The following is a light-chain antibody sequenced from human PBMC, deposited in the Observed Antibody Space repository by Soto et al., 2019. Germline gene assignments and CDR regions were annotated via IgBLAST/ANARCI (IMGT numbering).Light chain of an antibody. CDR1: QSVSSSY. CDR3: QPYGSSPRT. Sequence: EIVLTQSPGTLSLSPGERATLSCRASQSVSSSYLAWYQPKPGQAPRLLIYGASSRATGIPDRFSGSGSGTDFTLTISRLEPEDLAVYYCQPYGSSPRTFGGGTKVEIK. V-gene: IGKV3-20*01. J-gene: IGKJ4*01. CDR2: GAS.